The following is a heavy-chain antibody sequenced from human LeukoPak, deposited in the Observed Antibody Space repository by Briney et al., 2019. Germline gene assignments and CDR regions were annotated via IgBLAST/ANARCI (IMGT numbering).Heavy chain of an antibody. CDR1: GFTFSSYG. V-gene: IGHV3-15*01. J-gene: IGHJ1*01. D-gene: IGHD4-17*01. CDR2: IKSKTDGGTT. Sequence: PGRSLRLSCAASGFTFSSYGMRWVRQAPGKGLEWVGRIKSKTDGGTTDYAAPVKGRFTISRDDSKNTLYLQMNSLKTEDTAVYYCTTDWRVTTPFQHWGQGTLVTVSS. CDR3: TTDWRVTTPFQH.